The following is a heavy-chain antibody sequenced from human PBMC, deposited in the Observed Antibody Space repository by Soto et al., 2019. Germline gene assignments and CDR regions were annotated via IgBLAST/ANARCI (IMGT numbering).Heavy chain of an antibody. CDR1: GYSISTGFN. CDR3: ARDWGTDFYQLGS. CDR2: SYHSGST. Sequence: SETLSLTCAVSGYSISTGFNWAWIRQPPGKGLEWIGSSYHSGSTYYNLSLKSRVTISSDASKNQISLKLSSVTAADTSLYYCARDWGTDFYQLGSWGQRTRFTVSS. D-gene: IGHD2-2*01. J-gene: IGHJ4*02. V-gene: IGHV4-38-2*02.